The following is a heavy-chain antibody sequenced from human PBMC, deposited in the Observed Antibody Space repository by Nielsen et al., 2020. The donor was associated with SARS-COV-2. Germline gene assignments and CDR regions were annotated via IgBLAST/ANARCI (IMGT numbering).Heavy chain of an antibody. CDR2: ISAYNGNT. D-gene: IGHD3-16*01. V-gene: IGHV1-18*04. CDR3: ARGGHYYYYGMDV. Sequence: ASVKVSCKASGYTFTSYYMHWVRQAPGQGLEWMGWISAYNGNTNYAQKLQGRVTMTTDTSTSTAYMELRSLRSDDAAVYYCARGGHYYYYGMDVWGQGTTVTISS. CDR1: GYTFTSYY. J-gene: IGHJ6*02.